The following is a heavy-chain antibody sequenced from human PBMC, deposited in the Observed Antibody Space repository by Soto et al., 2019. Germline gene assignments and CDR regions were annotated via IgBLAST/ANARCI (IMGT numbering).Heavy chain of an antibody. Sequence: XATLSLTCTVSGGSISSYYWSWIRQPPGKGLEWIGYIYYSGSTNYNPSLKSRVTISVDTSKNQFSLKLSSVTAADTAVYYCARYVVVVAAKYYFDYWGQGTLVTVSS. D-gene: IGHD2-15*01. CDR1: GGSISSYY. J-gene: IGHJ4*02. CDR3: ARYVVVVAAKYYFDY. V-gene: IGHV4-59*01. CDR2: IYYSGST.